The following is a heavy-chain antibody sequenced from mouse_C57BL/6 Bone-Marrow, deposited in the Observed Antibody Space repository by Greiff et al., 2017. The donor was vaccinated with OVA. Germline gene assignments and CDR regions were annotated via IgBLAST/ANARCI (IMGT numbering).Heavy chain of an antibody. CDR1: GYTFTSSG. CDR2: ISPRSGDT. J-gene: IGHJ2*01. CDR3: AWGRNRVVADCDY. Sequence: QVQLQQSGAELARPGASVKLSCKASGYTFTSSGIRWVKQRTGQGLEWIGAISPRSGDTYYNEKFKGKATLTANKSSSTDYMELRSLTSEDSAVYFCAWGRNRVVADCDYGGQGITLTVSS. V-gene: IGHV1-81*01. D-gene: IGHD1-1*01.